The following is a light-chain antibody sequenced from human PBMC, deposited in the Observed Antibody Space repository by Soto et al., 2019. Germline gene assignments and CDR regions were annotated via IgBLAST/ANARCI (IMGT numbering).Light chain of an antibody. CDR1: QSISNY. Sequence: EIVLTQSPGTLSLSPGERATLFCRASQSISNYLAWYQQRPGQSPRLLIYAASSRATGVPDRFSGGGSATDFTLTVSRLEPEDFAVYYCQQYGSSPPRTFGQGTKVE. V-gene: IGKV3-20*01. CDR3: QQYGSSPPRT. J-gene: IGKJ1*01. CDR2: AAS.